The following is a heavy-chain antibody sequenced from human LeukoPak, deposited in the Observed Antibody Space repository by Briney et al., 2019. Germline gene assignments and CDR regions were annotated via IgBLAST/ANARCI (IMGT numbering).Heavy chain of an antibody. V-gene: IGHV4-61*08. J-gene: IGHJ3*01. CDR3: ARISSSNWYNERGAFDV. CDR2: VYYTGST. Sequence: SQTLSLTCTVSGDSISSGDYYWSWVRQPPGKGLEWIGFVYYTGSTNYSPSLKSRVTISVDTSKNQFSLKLRSVTAADTAVYYCARISSSNWYNERGAFDVWGQGTMVTVSS. D-gene: IGHD6-13*01. CDR1: GDSISSGDYY.